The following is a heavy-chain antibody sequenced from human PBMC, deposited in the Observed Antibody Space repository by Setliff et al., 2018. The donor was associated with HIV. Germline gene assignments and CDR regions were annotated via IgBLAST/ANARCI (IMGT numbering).Heavy chain of an antibody. V-gene: IGHV3-74*01. CDR1: GLTFSGDYW. CDR3: ARAEFYYDLPHYYYFMDV. D-gene: IGHD3-22*01. CDR2: INTDGSTT. J-gene: IGHJ6*03. Sequence: GGSLRLSCVASGLTFSGDYWMHWVRQAPGKGLVWVSRINTDGSTTSYADSVKGRFTISRDNAKNTLYLQMNSLRAEDTAVYYCARAEFYYDLPHYYYFMDVWGKGTTVTVSS.